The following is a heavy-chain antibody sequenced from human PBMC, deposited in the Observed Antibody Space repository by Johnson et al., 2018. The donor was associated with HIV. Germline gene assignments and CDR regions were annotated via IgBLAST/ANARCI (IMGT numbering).Heavy chain of an antibody. CDR3: ARGPVYNYNYGAFDM. Sequence: QVQLVESGGGVVRPGGSLRLSCAASGFTFSSYAMHWVRQAPGKGLEWVAVISYDGSNKYYADSVKGRFTISRDNSKNTMYLQMKSLRAEDTAVYYCARGPVYNYNYGAFDMWGQGTMVTVSS. D-gene: IGHD5-24*01. CDR1: GFTFSSYA. V-gene: IGHV3-30*14. J-gene: IGHJ3*02. CDR2: ISYDGSNK.